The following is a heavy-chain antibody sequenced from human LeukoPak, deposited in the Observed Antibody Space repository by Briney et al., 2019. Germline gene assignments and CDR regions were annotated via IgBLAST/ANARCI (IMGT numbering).Heavy chain of an antibody. CDR2: ISGSGGST. CDR1: GFTFSRYG. Sequence: GGSLRLSCAASGFTFSRYGMSWVRQAPGKGLEWVSAISGSGGSTYYADSVKGRFTISRDNSKNTLYLQMNSLRAEDTAVYYCAKDRSITMVRTPSWGQGTLVTVSS. CDR3: AKDRSITMVRTPS. D-gene: IGHD3-10*01. V-gene: IGHV3-23*01. J-gene: IGHJ4*02.